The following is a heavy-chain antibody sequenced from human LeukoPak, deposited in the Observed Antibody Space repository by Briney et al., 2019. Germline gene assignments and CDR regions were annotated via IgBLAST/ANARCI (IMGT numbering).Heavy chain of an antibody. CDR2: IYPGDSDT. V-gene: IGHV5-51*01. CDR3: ARRYYDILTGYSEFNY. D-gene: IGHD3-9*01. Sequence: GESLQISCKGSGYSFTSYWIGWVRQMPGKGLEWMGIIYPGDSDTRYSPSFQGQVTISADKSISTAYLQWSSLKASDTAMYYCARRYYDILTGYSEFNYWGQGTLVTVSS. CDR1: GYSFTSYW. J-gene: IGHJ4*02.